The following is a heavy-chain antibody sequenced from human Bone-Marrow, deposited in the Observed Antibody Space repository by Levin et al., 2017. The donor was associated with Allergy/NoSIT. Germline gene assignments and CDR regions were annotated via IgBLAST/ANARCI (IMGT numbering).Heavy chain of an antibody. V-gene: IGHV4-39*02. CDR2: IYYSGST. CDR3: ARDEMATNYYYYYGMDV. J-gene: IGHJ6*02. CDR1: GGSISSSSYY. Sequence: SQTLSLTCTVSGGSISSSSYYWGWIRQPPGKGLEWIGSIYYSGSTYYNPSLKSRVTISVDTSKNQFSLKLSSVTAADTAVYYCARDEMATNYYYYYGMDVWGQGTTVTVSS. D-gene: IGHD5-24*01.